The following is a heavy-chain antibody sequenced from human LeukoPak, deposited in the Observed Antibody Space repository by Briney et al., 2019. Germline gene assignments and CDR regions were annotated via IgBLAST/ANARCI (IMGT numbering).Heavy chain of an antibody. CDR2: MNPNSGNT. CDR1: GYTFTSYD. CDR3: ARGRTYYYGSGSPDY. V-gene: IGHV1-8*01. Sequence: ASVTVSFTASGYTFTSYDINWVRQATGQGIEWMGWMNPNSGNTGYAQKFQGRVTMTRNTSISTAYMELSSLRSEDTAVYYCARGRTYYYGSGSPDYWGQGTLVTVSS. D-gene: IGHD3-10*01. J-gene: IGHJ4*02.